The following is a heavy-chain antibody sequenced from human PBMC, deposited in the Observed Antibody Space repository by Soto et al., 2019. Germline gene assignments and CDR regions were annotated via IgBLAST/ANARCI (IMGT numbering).Heavy chain of an antibody. Sequence: ASVKVSCKVSGYTLTELSMHWVRQAPGKGLEWMGGFDPEDGETIYAQKFQGRVTMTEDTSTDTAYMELSSLRSEDTAVYYCATDPYSSSSSPAFDIWGQGTMVTVSS. CDR1: GYTLTELS. J-gene: IGHJ3*02. V-gene: IGHV1-24*01. D-gene: IGHD6-6*01. CDR2: FDPEDGET. CDR3: ATDPYSSSSSPAFDI.